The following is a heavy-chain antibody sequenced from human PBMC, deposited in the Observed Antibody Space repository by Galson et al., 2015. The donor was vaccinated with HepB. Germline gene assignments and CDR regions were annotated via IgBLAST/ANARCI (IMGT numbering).Heavy chain of an antibody. J-gene: IGHJ5*02. CDR2: LSPHNRYT. V-gene: IGHV1-18*01. D-gene: IGHD2-15*01. Sequence: SVKVSCKASGYTFSSYSITWVRQAPGQGLEWMGRLSPHNRYTHYAQKFQGRVTMTADTSTSTAYMEVRSLRSDDTAVYYCARGGYVVVVGATQNNWFDPWGQGTLVTVSS. CDR3: ARGGYVVVVGATQNNWFDP. CDR1: GYTFSSYS.